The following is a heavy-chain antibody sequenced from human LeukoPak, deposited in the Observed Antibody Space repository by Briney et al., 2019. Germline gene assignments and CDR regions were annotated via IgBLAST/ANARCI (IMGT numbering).Heavy chain of an antibody. V-gene: IGHV3-30*18. J-gene: IGHJ4*02. Sequence: GGSLRLSCAASGFTVSSNYMSWVRQAPGKGLEWVAVISYDGSNKYYADSVKGRFTISRDNSKNTLYLQMNSLRAEDTAVYYCAKVGDGYNSFDYWGQGTLVTVSS. CDR2: ISYDGSNK. D-gene: IGHD5-24*01. CDR3: AKVGDGYNSFDY. CDR1: GFTVSSNY.